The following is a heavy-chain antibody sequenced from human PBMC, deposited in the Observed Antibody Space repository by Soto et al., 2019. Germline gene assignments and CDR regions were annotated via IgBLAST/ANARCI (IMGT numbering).Heavy chain of an antibody. Sequence: QVQLVESGGGVVQPGRSLRLSCAASGFTFSSYGMHWVRQAPGTGLEWVAVISYDGSNKYYADSVKGRLTISRDNSKNPTYLLMKRLRAEETAVYSCAKDVGGGSYYEYYYYGMDVWGQGTTVTVSS. CDR3: AKDVGGGSYYEYYYYGMDV. CDR2: ISYDGSNK. D-gene: IGHD1-26*01. CDR1: GFTFSSYG. J-gene: IGHJ6*02. V-gene: IGHV3-30*18.